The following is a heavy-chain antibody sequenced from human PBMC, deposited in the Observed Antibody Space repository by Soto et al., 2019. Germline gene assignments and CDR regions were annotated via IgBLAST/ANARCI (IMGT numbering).Heavy chain of an antibody. V-gene: IGHV1-18*01. D-gene: IGHD6-13*01. Sequence: VASVKVSCKASGYTFTSYGISWLRQAPGQGLEWMGCISSYNGNTNYAQKLQGRVTMTTDTSTRTDYMELRSLRSEDTAVYYCASVKQHRGGWFDPWGQGTLVTASS. CDR3: ASVKQHRGGWFDP. CDR2: ISSYNGNT. J-gene: IGHJ5*02. CDR1: GYTFTSYG.